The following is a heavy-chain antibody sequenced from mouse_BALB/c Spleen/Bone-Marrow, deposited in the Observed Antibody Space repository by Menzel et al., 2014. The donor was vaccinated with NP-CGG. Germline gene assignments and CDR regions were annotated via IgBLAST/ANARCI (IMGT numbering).Heavy chain of an antibody. CDR2: ISSGGSYI. CDR3: GGPGGWFAC. CDR1: GFTFSGYA. V-gene: IGHV5-9-3*01. Sequence: DVHLAESGGGLVKPGGSLKLSCAASGFTFSGYAMSWVRQSPEKRLEWVATISSGGSYIHYPDSVKGQFTISRDNAKNTLYLQMRGVRSGEGGVCWCGGPGGWFACWGQGTLVTVSA. D-gene: IGHD3-3*01. J-gene: IGHJ3*01.